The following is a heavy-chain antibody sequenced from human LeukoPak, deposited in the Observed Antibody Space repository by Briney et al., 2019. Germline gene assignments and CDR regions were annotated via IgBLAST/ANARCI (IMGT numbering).Heavy chain of an antibody. D-gene: IGHD3-10*01. CDR1: GGSISSYY. Sequence: SETLSLTCTVSGGSISSYYWSWIRQPAGKGLEWIGRIYTSGSTNYNPSLKSRATMSVDTSKNQFSLKLSSVTAADTAVYYCASEGAYYGSGSRFDYWGQGTLVTVSS. CDR3: ASEGAYYGSGSRFDY. CDR2: IYTSGST. J-gene: IGHJ4*02. V-gene: IGHV4-4*07.